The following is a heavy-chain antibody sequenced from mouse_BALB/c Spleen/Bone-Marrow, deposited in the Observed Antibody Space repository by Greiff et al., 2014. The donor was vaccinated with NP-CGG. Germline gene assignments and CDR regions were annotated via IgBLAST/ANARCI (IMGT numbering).Heavy chain of an antibody. CDR2: IHYSGTT. V-gene: IGHV3-1*02. J-gene: IGHJ4*01. CDR3: ARQNDGYLYYAMDY. Sequence: VQLQQSGPDLVKPSQSLSLTCTVTGYSITSGYSWHWIRQFPGNKLEWMGYIHYSGTTNYNPSLKSRISITRDTSKNQFFLQLNSVTSDVTATYYCARQNDGYLYYAMDYWGQGTSVTVSS. CDR1: GYSITSGYS. D-gene: IGHD2-3*01.